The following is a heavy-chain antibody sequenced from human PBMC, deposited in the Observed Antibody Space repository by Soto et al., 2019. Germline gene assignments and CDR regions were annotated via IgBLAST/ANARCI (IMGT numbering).Heavy chain of an antibody. CDR3: AREGGIAAFDY. V-gene: IGHV3-33*01. Sequence: QVQLVESGGGVVQPGRSLRLSCAASGFTFSSYGMHWVREAPGKGLEWVAVIWYDGSNKYYADSVKGRFTISRDNSKNTLDLQMNSLRAEDTAVYYCAREGGIAAFDYWGQGTLVTVSS. D-gene: IGHD3-16*01. CDR2: IWYDGSNK. J-gene: IGHJ4*02. CDR1: GFTFSSYG.